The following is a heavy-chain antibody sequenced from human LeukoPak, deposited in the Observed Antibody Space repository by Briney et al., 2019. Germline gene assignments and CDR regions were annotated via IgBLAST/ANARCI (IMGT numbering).Heavy chain of an antibody. J-gene: IGHJ5*01. V-gene: IGHV4-4*07. Sequence: SETLSLTCTVSGGSISSYYWSWIRQPAGKGLEWIGRIYTSGSTNYNPSLKSRVTMSVDTSKNQFSLKLSSVTAADTAVCYCARDDVGATQLLRFGSWGQGTLVTVSS. CDR1: GGSISSYY. CDR3: ARDDVGATQLLRFGS. D-gene: IGHD1-26*01. CDR2: IYTSGST.